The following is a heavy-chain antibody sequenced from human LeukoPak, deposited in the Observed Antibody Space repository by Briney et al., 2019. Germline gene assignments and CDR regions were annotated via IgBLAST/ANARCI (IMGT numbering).Heavy chain of an antibody. CDR2: IYYSGST. CDR3: ARGADYGEYYFDY. CDR1: GVSISNYY. V-gene: IGHV4-59*01. J-gene: IGHJ4*02. Sequence: SETLSLTCTVSGVSISNYYWSWIRQPPGKGLEWVGYIYYSGSTNYNPSLQSQGTISVDMSKTKYSLKRSSVTAADTAVYYCARGADYGEYYFDYWGQGTLVTVSS. D-gene: IGHD4-17*01.